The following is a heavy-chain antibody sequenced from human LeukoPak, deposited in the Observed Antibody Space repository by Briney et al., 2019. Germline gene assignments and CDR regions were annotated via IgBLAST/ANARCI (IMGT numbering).Heavy chain of an antibody. CDR1: GYTFTSYA. CDR2: INAGNGNT. V-gene: IGHV1-3*01. J-gene: IGHJ4*02. CDR3: AREGGSNLYYFDY. D-gene: IGHD4-23*01. Sequence: ASVKVSCKASGYTFTSYAMHWVRQAPGQRLEWMGWINAGNGNTKYSQKFQGRVTITRDTSASIAYMELSSLRSEDTAVYYCAREGGSNLYYFDYWGQGTLVTVSS.